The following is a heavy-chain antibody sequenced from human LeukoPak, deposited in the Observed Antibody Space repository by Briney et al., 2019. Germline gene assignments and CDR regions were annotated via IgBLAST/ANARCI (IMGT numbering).Heavy chain of an antibody. CDR2: ISSSSSYI. CDR1: GFTFSSYS. J-gene: IGHJ3*02. V-gene: IGHV3-21*01. D-gene: IGHD4-17*01. CDR3: ARDTRLTKGMTAFDI. Sequence: GGSLRLSCAASGFTFSSYSMNWVRQAPGKGLEWVSSISSSSSYIYYADSVKGRFTISRDNAKNSLYLQMNSLRAEDTAVYYCARDTRLTKGMTAFDIWGQGTMVTVSS.